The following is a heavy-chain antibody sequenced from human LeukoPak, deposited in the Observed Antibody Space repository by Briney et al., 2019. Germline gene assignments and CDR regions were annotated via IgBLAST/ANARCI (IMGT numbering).Heavy chain of an antibody. J-gene: IGHJ4*02. CDR1: GFTFSTDS. CDR2: VSSGSSMI. D-gene: IGHD3-10*01. V-gene: IGHV3-48*04. Sequence: GGSLRLSCVASGFTFSTDSMNWVRQAPGKGLEWVSYVSSGSSMIYYADSVKGRFTISRDNAKNSLYLQMNSLRAEDTAVYYCAKDKGMVRGVIVDYWGQGTLVTVSS. CDR3: AKDKGMVRGVIVDY.